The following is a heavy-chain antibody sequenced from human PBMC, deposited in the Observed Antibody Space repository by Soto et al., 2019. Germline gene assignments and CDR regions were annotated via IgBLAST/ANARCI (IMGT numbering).Heavy chain of an antibody. D-gene: IGHD2-8*02. Sequence: QVQLVESGGGVVQPGRSLRLSCAASGFTFNIDGMHWVRQAPGKGLEWVSVIAYDGSNRYYADSVKGQFTISRDNSKNTLYLQMDSLRPEDTAVYYCAKDGGTGKYYDYWGQGTLVTVSS. CDR3: AKDGGTGKYYDY. CDR1: GFTFNIDG. CDR2: IAYDGSNR. V-gene: IGHV3-30*18. J-gene: IGHJ4*02.